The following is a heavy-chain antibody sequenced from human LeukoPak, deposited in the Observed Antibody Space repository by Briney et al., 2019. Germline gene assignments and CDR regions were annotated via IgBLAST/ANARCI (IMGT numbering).Heavy chain of an antibody. CDR2: INHSGCT. CDR1: GGSFIGYD. D-gene: IGHD6-6*01. CDR3: ASLARGGNWFDP. J-gene: IGHJ5*02. Sequence: SETLSLTCAVYGGSFIGYDWTWIRQPPGKGLEWIGEINHSGCTNYNPSLKSRVSISVDTSKNQFSLKLSSVTAADTAVYYCASLARGGNWFDPWGQGTLVTVSS. V-gene: IGHV4-34*01.